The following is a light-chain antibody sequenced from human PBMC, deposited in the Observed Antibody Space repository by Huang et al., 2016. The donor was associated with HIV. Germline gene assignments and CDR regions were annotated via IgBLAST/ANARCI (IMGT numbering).Light chain of an antibody. CDR3: QQRSNGYI. Sequence: EIVLTQSPATLSLSPGQTATLSCRASQSVSNYLAWYQQKPGQAPRLLMYDTSRRATGIPARFSGVGSGTDFTLTISSLEPEDFAVYYCQQRSNGYIFGQGTKLEIK. V-gene: IGKV3-11*01. CDR1: QSVSNY. J-gene: IGKJ2*01. CDR2: DTS.